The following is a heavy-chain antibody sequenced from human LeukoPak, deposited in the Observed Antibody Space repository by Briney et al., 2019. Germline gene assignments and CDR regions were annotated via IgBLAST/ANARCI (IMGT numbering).Heavy chain of an antibody. J-gene: IGHJ4*02. CDR1: GFTFSSYA. CDR3: AKDLLTISLYYFDY. V-gene: IGHV3-23*01. Sequence: GGSLRLSCAASGFTFSSYAMSWVRQAPGKGLEWVSSITGSGDSTYYADSVKGRFTISRDNSKNTLYLQMNRLRAEDTAIYHCAKDLLTISLYYFDYWGPGTQVSVSS. CDR2: ITGSGDST. D-gene: IGHD3-9*01.